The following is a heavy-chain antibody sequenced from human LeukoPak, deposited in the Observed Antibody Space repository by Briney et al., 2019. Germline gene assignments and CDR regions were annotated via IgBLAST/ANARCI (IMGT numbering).Heavy chain of an antibody. V-gene: IGHV4-31*03. J-gene: IGHJ6*04. D-gene: IGHD3-3*01. CDR2: IYYSGST. Sequence: SETLSLTCTVSGGSISSGGYYWSWIRQHPGKGLEWIGYIYYSGSTYYNPSLKSRVTISVDTSKNQFSLKLSSVTAAETAVYYCPRAGGYYVHRPHYGRDVWGKETTVTVSS. CDR3: PRAGGYYVHRPHYGRDV. CDR1: GGSISSGGYY.